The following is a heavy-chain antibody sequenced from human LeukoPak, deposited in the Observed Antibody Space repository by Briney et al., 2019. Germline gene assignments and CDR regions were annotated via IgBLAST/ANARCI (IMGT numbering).Heavy chain of an antibody. D-gene: IGHD3-10*01. CDR2: ISYSGST. CDR1: GGSITNGSYY. J-gene: IGHJ4*02. V-gene: IGHV4-31*03. CDR3: VRDRWGGSLFDF. Sequence: PSETLSLTCTVSGGSITNGSYYWSWIRQHPRTGLEWIGYISYSGSTYYNPSLKSRVTISLGPSKNQFSLRLTSVTAADTAMYFCVRDRWGGSLFDFWGQGTLVTVSS.